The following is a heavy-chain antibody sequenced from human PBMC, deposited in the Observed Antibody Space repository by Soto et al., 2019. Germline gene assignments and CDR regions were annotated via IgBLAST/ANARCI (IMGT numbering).Heavy chain of an antibody. Sequence: QVQLVQSGAEVKKPGASVKVSCKASGYTFTSYDINWVRQATGQGREWMGWMNPNSGNTGYAQKFQGRVTMTRNTSISTAYMELSSLRSEDTAVYYCASERSSSKRFDPWGQGTLVTVSS. CDR1: GYTFTSYD. J-gene: IGHJ5*02. D-gene: IGHD3-16*02. CDR2: MNPNSGNT. CDR3: ASERSSSKRFDP. V-gene: IGHV1-8*01.